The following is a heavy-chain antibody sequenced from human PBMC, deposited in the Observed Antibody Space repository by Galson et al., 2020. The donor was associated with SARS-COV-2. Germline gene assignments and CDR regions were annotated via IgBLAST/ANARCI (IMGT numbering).Heavy chain of an antibody. J-gene: IGHJ4*02. V-gene: IGHV1-3*01. Sequence: ASVKVSCKASGYTFTTYAMHWVRQAPGQRLEWMGWIHAGNGNTKYSQKFQGRVTITTDTSASTAYMELSSLRSEDTAMYYCARIIGSYLGFEYWGQGTLVTVSS. CDR2: IHAGNGNT. CDR3: ARIIGSYLGFEY. D-gene: IGHD6-19*01. CDR1: GYTFTTYA.